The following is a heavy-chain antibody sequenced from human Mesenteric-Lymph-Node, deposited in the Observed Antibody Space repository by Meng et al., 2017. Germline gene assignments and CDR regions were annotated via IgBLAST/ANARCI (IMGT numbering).Heavy chain of an antibody. D-gene: IGHD6-19*01. CDR1: GGSISSYY. CDR3: ARVGSGWYYIDY. J-gene: IGHJ4*02. CDR2: IYYSGST. Sequence: SETLSLTCTVSGGSISSYYWSWIRQPPGKGLEWIGYIYYSGSTNYNPSLKSRVTISVDTSKNQFSLKLSSVTAADTAVYYCARVGSGWYYIDYWGQGTLVTVSS. V-gene: IGHV4-59*01.